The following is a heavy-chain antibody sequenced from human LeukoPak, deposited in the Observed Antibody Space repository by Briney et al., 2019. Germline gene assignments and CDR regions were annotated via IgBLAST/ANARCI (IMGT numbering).Heavy chain of an antibody. Sequence: GGSLRLSCAASGFTFSSYEMNWVRQAPGKGLEWVSYISSSGSTIYYADSVKGRFTISRDNAKNSLYLQMNSLRAEDTAVYYCARVGEVFALRYWGQGTLVTVSS. CDR1: GFTFSSYE. V-gene: IGHV3-48*03. CDR3: ARVGEVFALRY. J-gene: IGHJ4*02. CDR2: ISSSGSTI. D-gene: IGHD3-16*02.